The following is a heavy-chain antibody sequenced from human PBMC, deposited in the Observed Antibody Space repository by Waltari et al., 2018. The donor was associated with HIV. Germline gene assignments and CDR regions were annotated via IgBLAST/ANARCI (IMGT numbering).Heavy chain of an antibody. CDR3: ARRSCSSTSCYARARGGMDV. CDR2: INHSGST. Sequence: QVQLQQWGAGLLKPSETLSLTCAVYGGSFSGYYWRWIRQPPGKGLEWIGEINHSGSTNYNPSRKFRVTITVDTSKNQFSLKLSSVTAADTAVYYCARRSCSSTSCYARARGGMDVWGQGTTVTVSS. D-gene: IGHD2-2*01. J-gene: IGHJ6*02. V-gene: IGHV4-34*01. CDR1: GGSFSGYY.